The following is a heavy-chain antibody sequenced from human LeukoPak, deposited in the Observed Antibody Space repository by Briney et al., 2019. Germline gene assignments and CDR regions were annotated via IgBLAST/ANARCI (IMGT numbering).Heavy chain of an antibody. Sequence: SGGSLRLSCAASGFTFSSYAMSWVRQAPGKGLEWVSAISGSGGSTYYADSVKGRFTISRDNSKNTLYLQMNSLRAEDTAVYCCARGGCSSTSCHIDYWGQGTLVTVSS. CDR2: ISGSGGST. V-gene: IGHV3-23*01. D-gene: IGHD2-2*02. CDR3: ARGGCSSTSCHIDY. J-gene: IGHJ4*02. CDR1: GFTFSSYA.